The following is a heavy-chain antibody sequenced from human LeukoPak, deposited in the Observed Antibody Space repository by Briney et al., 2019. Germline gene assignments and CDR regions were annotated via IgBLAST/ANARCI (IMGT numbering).Heavy chain of an antibody. D-gene: IGHD5-12*01. CDR1: GFTFDDYA. Sequence: PGGSLRLSCAASGFTFDDYAMHWVRQAPGKGLEWACLISGDGGDTFYADSVKGRFTITRDNSKKSLYLQMNSLRTEDTAFYYCAKARGYSDFWGQGTLVTVSS. CDR2: ISGDGGDT. V-gene: IGHV3-43*02. CDR3: AKARGYSDF. J-gene: IGHJ4*02.